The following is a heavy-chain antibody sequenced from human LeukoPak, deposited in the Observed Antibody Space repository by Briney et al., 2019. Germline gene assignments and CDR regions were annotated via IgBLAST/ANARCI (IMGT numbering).Heavy chain of an antibody. V-gene: IGHV1-8*01. J-gene: IGHJ1*01. D-gene: IGHD6-19*01. CDR3: TRGHSAD. Sequence: AASVKVSCKASGYTFTSYDITWVRQATGQGLEWMGWMDPNSGNTGYAQKFQGRVTMTRNTSISTAYMDLSSLRSEDAAVYYCTRGHSADWGQGTLVTVSS. CDR1: GYTFTSYD. CDR2: MDPNSGNT.